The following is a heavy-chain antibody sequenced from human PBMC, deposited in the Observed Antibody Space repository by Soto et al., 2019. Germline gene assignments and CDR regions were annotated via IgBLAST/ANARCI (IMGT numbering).Heavy chain of an antibody. Sequence: EVHLVESGGDLVQPGGSLRLSCAVSGFSLSDHYIDWVRQAPGKGLEWVGRSRDKAQGYSTEYAASVKGRFTTSRDDSKSSVRLKINCLKTGDTAVYYCVRTMYDPGSSGYTRCFDYWGRGTLVTVSS. J-gene: IGHJ4*02. CDR1: GFSLSDHY. CDR2: SRDKAQGYST. D-gene: IGHD3-22*01. CDR3: VRTMYDPGSSGYTRCFDY. V-gene: IGHV3-72*01.